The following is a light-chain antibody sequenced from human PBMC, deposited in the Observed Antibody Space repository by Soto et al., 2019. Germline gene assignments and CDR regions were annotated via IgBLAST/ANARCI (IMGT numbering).Light chain of an antibody. CDR3: CSYAGDYTFV. J-gene: IGLJ1*01. Sequence: QSALTQPRSVSGSPGQLVTLSCTGTSSDVGGYNYVTWYQQYPGKAPKVMIYDVKTRPSGVPDRFSGSKSGNTASLTISGLQAEDEADYYCCSYAGDYTFVFGTGTKLTVL. CDR1: SSDVGGYNY. CDR2: DVK. V-gene: IGLV2-11*01.